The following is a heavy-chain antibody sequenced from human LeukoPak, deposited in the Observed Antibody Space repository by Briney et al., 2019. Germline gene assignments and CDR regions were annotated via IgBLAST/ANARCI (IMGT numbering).Heavy chain of an antibody. V-gene: IGHV1-69*04. J-gene: IGHJ4*02. CDR3: ASPTPGIAAAGRWYYFDY. D-gene: IGHD6-13*01. CDR2: IIPILGIA. Sequence: SVKVSCKASGGTLSSYAISWVRQAPGQGLEWMGRIIPILGIANYAQKFQGRVTITADKSTSTAYMELSGLRSEDTAVYYCASPTPGIAAAGRWYYFDYWGQGTLVTVSS. CDR1: GGTLSSYA.